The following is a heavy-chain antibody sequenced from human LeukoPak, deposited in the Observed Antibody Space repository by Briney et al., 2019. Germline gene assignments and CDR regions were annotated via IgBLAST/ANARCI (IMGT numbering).Heavy chain of an antibody. D-gene: IGHD2-8*02. CDR3: ARVGGYFTSVSCPAFYYYGMGV. Sequence: SETLSLTCAVSSGSFSGYYWSWIRQPPGKGLEWVRQINHSGSTNYTPSPKSRVTISLDTAKYHFSLKLSSVTAADKAVYYCARVGGYFTSVSCPAFYYYGMGVWGQGTTVTVSS. CDR2: INHSGST. J-gene: IGHJ6*02. CDR1: SGSFSGYY. V-gene: IGHV4-34*01.